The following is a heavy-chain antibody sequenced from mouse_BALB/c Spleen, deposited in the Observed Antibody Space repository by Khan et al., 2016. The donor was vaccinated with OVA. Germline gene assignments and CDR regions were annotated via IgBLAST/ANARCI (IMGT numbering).Heavy chain of an antibody. J-gene: IGHJ1*01. V-gene: IGHV5-6-4*01. D-gene: IGHD2-1*01. CDR2: ISSGSTYT. CDR1: GFSFSSYT. Sequence: EVELVESGGGLVNPGGSLKLSCAASGFSFSSYTMSWVRRTPQKRLEWVATISSGSTYTYYPASVKSRFTIPRDNAKNTLYLQMSSLKSEDRAMYYCTRDGNYAHWYVDVWGAGTTVTVSS. CDR3: TRDGNYAHWYVDV.